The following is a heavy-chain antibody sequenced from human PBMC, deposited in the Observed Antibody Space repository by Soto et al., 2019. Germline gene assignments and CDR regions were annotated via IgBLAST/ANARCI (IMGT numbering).Heavy chain of an antibody. CDR2: INHSGST. CDR3: ARGGGWYSPLMFDY. Sequence: PSETLSLTCAVYGGSFSGYYWSWIRQPPGKGLEWIGEINHSGSTNYNPSLKSRVTISVDTSKNQFSLKLSSVTAADTAVYYCARGGGWYSPLMFDYWGQGTLVTVSS. J-gene: IGHJ4*02. V-gene: IGHV4-34*01. D-gene: IGHD6-19*01. CDR1: GGSFSGYY.